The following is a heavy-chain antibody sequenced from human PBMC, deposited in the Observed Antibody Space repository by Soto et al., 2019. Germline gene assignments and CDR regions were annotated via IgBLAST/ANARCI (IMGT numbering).Heavy chain of an antibody. Sequence: QVQLVQSGAEVKKPGSSVKVSCKASGGTFSSYAISWVRQAPGQGLEWMGGIIPIFGTANYAQKFQGRVTITADESTSTAYMELSSLRSEDTAVYYCARDFTSQPTRSDAFDIWGQGTMVTVSS. J-gene: IGHJ3*02. CDR1: GGTFSSYA. CDR3: ARDFTSQPTRSDAFDI. V-gene: IGHV1-69*01. D-gene: IGHD3-10*01. CDR2: IIPIFGTA.